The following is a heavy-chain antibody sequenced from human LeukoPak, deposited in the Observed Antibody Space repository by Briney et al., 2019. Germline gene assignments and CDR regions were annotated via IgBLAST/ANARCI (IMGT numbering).Heavy chain of an antibody. CDR1: GVSISSGSNY. V-gene: IGHV4-39*07. Sequence: PSETLSLTCSVSGVSISSGSNYWGWIRQPPGKTLEWIGSIYSSGSTYYNPSLKSRVTISVDTSKNQFSLKLSSVTAADTAVYYCARDPNFLMATIGHDAFDIWGQGTMVTVSS. J-gene: IGHJ3*02. D-gene: IGHD5-24*01. CDR2: IYSSGST. CDR3: ARDPNFLMATIGHDAFDI.